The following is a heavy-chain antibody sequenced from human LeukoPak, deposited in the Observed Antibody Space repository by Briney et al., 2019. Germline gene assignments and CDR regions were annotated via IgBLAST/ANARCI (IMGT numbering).Heavy chain of an antibody. CDR2: INSDGSST. CDR3: APRGGMATAPFDP. CDR1: GFTFSSYW. V-gene: IGHV3-74*01. Sequence: PGGSLRLSCAASGFTFSSYWMHWVRQAPGKGLVWVSRINSDGSSTSYADSVKGRFTISRDNSKNTLYLQMNSLRAEDTAVYYCAPRGGMATAPFDPWGQGTLVTVSS. J-gene: IGHJ5*02. D-gene: IGHD5-24*01.